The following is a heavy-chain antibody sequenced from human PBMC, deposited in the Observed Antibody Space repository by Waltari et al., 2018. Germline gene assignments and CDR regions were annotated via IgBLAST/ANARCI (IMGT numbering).Heavy chain of an antibody. J-gene: IGHJ2*01. CDR1: GGSISSGSSS. D-gene: IGHD4-17*01. Sequence: QVQLQESGPGLVKPSQTLSLTCTVSGGSISSGSSSWSWIRQPAGKGLEWIVYISTSGSTNYNPSLKSRVTISIDTSKNQFSLKLSSVTAADTAVYYCARPYDVYAYWYFDLWGRGTLVTVSS. V-gene: IGHV4-61*09. CDR2: ISTSGST. CDR3: ARPYDVYAYWYFDL.